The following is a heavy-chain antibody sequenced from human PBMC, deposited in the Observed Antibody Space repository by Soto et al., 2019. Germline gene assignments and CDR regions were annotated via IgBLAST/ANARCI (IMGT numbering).Heavy chain of an antibody. CDR3: ATHPPYGPLDY. Sequence: QLQLQESGPGLVKPSETLSLTCTVSGDSISSSSNHWGWIRQPPGKGLRWIGNIYYSENTYYNPSIKSRVTISVDTSKNQFSLRLTSVTAADTAVYYCATHPPYGPLDYWGQGTLVTVSS. J-gene: IGHJ4*02. V-gene: IGHV4-39*01. CDR1: GDSISSSSNH. CDR2: IYYSENT. D-gene: IGHD4-17*01.